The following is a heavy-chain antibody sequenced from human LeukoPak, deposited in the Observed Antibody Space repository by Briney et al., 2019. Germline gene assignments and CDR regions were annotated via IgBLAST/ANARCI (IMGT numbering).Heavy chain of an antibody. CDR1: GFTFSSYG. D-gene: IGHD6-19*01. CDR2: IWYDGSNK. Sequence: GRSLRLSCAASGFTFSSYGMHWVRQAPGKGLEWVAVIWYDGSNKYYADSVKGRFTISRDNSKNTPYLQMNSLRAEDTAVYYCAKDLHFLSSGWYAFDYWGQGTLVTVSS. V-gene: IGHV3-33*06. CDR3: AKDLHFLSSGWYAFDY. J-gene: IGHJ4*02.